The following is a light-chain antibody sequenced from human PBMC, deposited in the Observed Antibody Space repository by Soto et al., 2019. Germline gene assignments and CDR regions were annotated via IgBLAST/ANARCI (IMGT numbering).Light chain of an antibody. CDR1: RGDVGGYGL. CDR2: EVT. J-gene: IGLJ1*01. Sequence: QSVLTQPASVSGSPGQSITISCTGSRGDVGGYGLVSWYQQYPGKGPTLIIYEVTNRPSGVSARFSGSKSGETASLIISGLQAEDEADYYCSSYRRDNTQLFGTGAKVTVL. CDR3: SSYRRDNTQL. V-gene: IGLV2-14*01.